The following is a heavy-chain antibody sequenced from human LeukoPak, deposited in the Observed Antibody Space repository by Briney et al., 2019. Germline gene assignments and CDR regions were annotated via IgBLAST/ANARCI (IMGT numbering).Heavy chain of an antibody. J-gene: IGHJ4*02. CDR3: TTAKYDFWSGYTHYFDY. CDR1: GFTFSNAW. Sequence: GGSLRLSCAASGFTFSNAWMSWVRQAPGKGLEWVGRIKSKTDGGTTDYAAPVKGRFTISRDDSKNTLYLQMNSLKTEDTAVYYCTTAKYDFWSGYTHYFDYWGQGTLVTVSS. D-gene: IGHD3-3*01. V-gene: IGHV3-15*01. CDR2: IKSKTDGGTT.